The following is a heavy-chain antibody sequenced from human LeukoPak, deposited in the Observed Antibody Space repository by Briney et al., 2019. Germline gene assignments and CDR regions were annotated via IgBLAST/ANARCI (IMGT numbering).Heavy chain of an antibody. J-gene: IGHJ4*02. Sequence: GGSLRLSCAASGFTFSNAWMSWVRQAPGKGLEWVSTIGSIGDTYYLDSVKGRFTISRENAKNSLYLQMNSLGAADTAVYYCARASWAGDSSSWYFDYWGQGTLVTVSS. CDR2: IGSIGDT. V-gene: IGHV3-13*01. CDR3: ARASWAGDSSSWYFDY. D-gene: IGHD6-13*01. CDR1: GFTFSNAW.